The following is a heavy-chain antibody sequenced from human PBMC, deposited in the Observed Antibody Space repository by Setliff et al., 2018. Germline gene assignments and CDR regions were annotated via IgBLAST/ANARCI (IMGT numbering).Heavy chain of an antibody. CDR2: FYHSGSM. J-gene: IGHJ6*03. CDR1: GDSIFDNY. V-gene: IGHV4-59*08. CDR3: ARHKSSGSGSYPSLYMDV. Sequence: SETLSLTCSVSGDSIFDNYWSWIRQSPGKGLEWIGYFYHSGSMNYSPSLKGRVTMSVDTSNNQLSLKLTSVTAADTAVYYCARHKSSGSGSYPSLYMDVWGKGIMVTVS. D-gene: IGHD3-10*01.